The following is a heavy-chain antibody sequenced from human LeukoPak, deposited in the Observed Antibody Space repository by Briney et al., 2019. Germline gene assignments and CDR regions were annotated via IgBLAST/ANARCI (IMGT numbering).Heavy chain of an antibody. J-gene: IGHJ4*02. V-gene: IGHV3-11*04. Sequence: PGGSLRLSCAASGFTFSDYYMSWIRQAPGKGLEWVSYISSSGSTIYYADSVKGRFTISRDDAKNSLYLQMNSLRAEDTAVYYCARDPESEGQLVFDYWGQGTLVTVSS. CDR3: ARDPESEGQLVFDY. CDR2: ISSSGSTI. D-gene: IGHD6-13*01. CDR1: GFTFSDYY.